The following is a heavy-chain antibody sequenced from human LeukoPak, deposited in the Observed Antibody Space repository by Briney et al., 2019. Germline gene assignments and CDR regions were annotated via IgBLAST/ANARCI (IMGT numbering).Heavy chain of an antibody. J-gene: IGHJ4*02. CDR2: IIPIFGTA. CDR3: ARDSLIVGATTY. CDR1: GGTFSSYA. V-gene: IGHV1-69*13. D-gene: IGHD1-26*01. Sequence: SVKVSCKASGGTFSSYAISWVRQAPGQGLEWMGGIIPIFGTANYAQKFQGRVTITADESTSTAYMELSSLRSEDTAVYYCARDSLIVGATTYWGQGTLVTVSS.